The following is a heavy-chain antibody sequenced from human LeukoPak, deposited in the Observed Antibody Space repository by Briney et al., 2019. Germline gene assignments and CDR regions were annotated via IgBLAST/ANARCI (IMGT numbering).Heavy chain of an antibody. D-gene: IGHD3-9*01. J-gene: IGHJ4*02. V-gene: IGHV4-31*03. Sequence: SQTLSLTCTVSGGSISSGGYYWSWIRQHPGKGLEWIGYIYYSGSTYYNPSLKSRVTISVDTSKNQFSLKLSSVTAADTAVYYCARALRRNYDILTGYYTPYFDYWGQGTLVTVSS. CDR3: ARALRRNYDILTGYYTPYFDY. CDR2: IYYSGST. CDR1: GGSISSGGYY.